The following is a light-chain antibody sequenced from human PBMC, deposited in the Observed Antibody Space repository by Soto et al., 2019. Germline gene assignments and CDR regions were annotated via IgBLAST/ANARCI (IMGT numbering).Light chain of an antibody. CDR2: DDR. V-gene: IGLV1-40*01. CDR1: NSNIGAGFY. Sequence: QSVLTQPPSVSGAPGQRVTISCAGSNSNIGAGFYVHWYQQLPGTAPKLLMYDDRNRPSGVPDRFSGSKSGTSASLAITGLQAEDEADYYCQSYDSTLSAPVFGGGTKLTVL. CDR3: QSYDSTLSAPV. J-gene: IGLJ2*01.